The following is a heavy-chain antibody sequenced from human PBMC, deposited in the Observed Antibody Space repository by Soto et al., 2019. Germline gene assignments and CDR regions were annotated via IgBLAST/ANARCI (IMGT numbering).Heavy chain of an antibody. J-gene: IGHJ6*02. Sequence: QVQLVQSGAEVKKPGSSVKVSCKASGGTFSTYSISWVRQAPGQGLEWMGESLPIFGTSHYAQNFQGRVTITADESTSTVYMELSSLRADDTAVYYCAGGCRYPKSSLYYGMDVWGQGTTVSVSS. CDR3: AGGCRYPKSSLYYGMDV. CDR2: SLPIFGTS. V-gene: IGHV1-69*01. CDR1: GGTFSTYS. D-gene: IGHD1-20*01.